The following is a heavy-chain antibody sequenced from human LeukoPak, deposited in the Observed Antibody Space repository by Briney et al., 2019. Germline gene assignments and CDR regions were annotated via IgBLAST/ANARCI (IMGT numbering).Heavy chain of an antibody. J-gene: IGHJ4*02. Sequence: GGSLRLSCAASGFTFSDYYMSWIRQAPGKGLEWVSYISSSGSTIYYADSVKGRFTISRDNSENTLFLQMNNLRAEDTAVYYCAKDRVTVITSPFDYWGQGTLVTVSS. D-gene: IGHD4-23*01. CDR2: ISSSGSTI. CDR3: AKDRVTVITSPFDY. CDR1: GFTFSDYY. V-gene: IGHV3-11*01.